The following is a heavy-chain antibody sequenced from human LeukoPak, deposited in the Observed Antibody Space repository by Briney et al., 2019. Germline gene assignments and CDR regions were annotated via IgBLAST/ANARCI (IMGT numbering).Heavy chain of an antibody. J-gene: IGHJ4*02. D-gene: IGHD5-24*01. CDR1: GFTFSGHW. CDR3: TRSGYMNGYDY. V-gene: IGHV3-74*03. CDR2: INIDGSDT. Sequence: PGGSLRLSCAASGFTFSGHWMHWVRQVPGKGLMGVSRINIDGSDTTYADSAKGRFTISRDNAKNTLYLQMNSLTAEDTAVYYCTRSGYMNGYDYWGQGTLVTVSS.